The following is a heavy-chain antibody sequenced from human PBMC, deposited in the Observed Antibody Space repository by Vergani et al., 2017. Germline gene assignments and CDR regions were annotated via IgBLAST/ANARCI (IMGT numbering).Heavy chain of an antibody. J-gene: IGHJ4*02. V-gene: IGHV3-23*01. CDR1: GFTFSACP. Sequence: EVQLLQSGGGVIQPGGSVRLSCAASGFTFSACPMTWVRQAPGKGLEWVSAISARYPSTYYADSVKGRFTISRDNSKNMLYLQMNSLRAEDTAVYYCAKERRYFDWLFYFDYWGQGTLVTVSS. CDR2: ISARYPST. D-gene: IGHD3-9*01. CDR3: AKERRYFDWLFYFDY.